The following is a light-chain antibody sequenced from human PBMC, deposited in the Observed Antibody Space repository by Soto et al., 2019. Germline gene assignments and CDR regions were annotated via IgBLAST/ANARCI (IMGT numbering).Light chain of an antibody. V-gene: IGKV3-15*01. Sequence: EIVMTQSPATLSVSPGERATLSCRASQSVCSNLAWYQQKPGQAPTLLIFGASARATGIPARFSGSGSGTEFTLTISSLQSEDFAVYYCQHYNNWPFTFGQGTKLEIK. J-gene: IGKJ2*01. CDR1: QSVCSN. CDR2: GAS. CDR3: QHYNNWPFT.